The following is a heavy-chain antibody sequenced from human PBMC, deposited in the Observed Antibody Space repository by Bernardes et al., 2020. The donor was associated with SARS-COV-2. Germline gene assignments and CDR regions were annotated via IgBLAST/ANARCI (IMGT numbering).Heavy chain of an antibody. CDR3: VRVKGGSYFDY. V-gene: IGHV4-59*02. Sequence: SANLSPTCTVAGGSVSSSYWGWLRPPPGKGLECIGYIYSSGSTTYNPSLKSRVAMSVDTSKNQFSLKLTSVIAADEAVYYCVRVKGGSYFDYWGQGALVTVSS. D-gene: IGHD3-16*01. J-gene: IGHJ4*02. CDR1: GGSVSSSY. CDR2: IYSSGST.